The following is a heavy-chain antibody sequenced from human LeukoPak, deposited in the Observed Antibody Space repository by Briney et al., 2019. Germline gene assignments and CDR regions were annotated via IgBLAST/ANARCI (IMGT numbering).Heavy chain of an antibody. CDR1: GGSISSDVHY. D-gene: IGHD1-26*01. CDR2: LLYNGNT. J-gene: IGHJ6*02. Sequence: PSETLSLTCTVAGGSISSDVHYWDWIRQAPGKGPEWIGSLLYNGNTWYNPSLESRVTISVDTSENRFSLRLTSVNAADTALYFCTRRGSGNGGTYAGMDVWGPGTSVTVSS. CDR3: TRRGSGNGGTYAGMDV. V-gene: IGHV4-39*01.